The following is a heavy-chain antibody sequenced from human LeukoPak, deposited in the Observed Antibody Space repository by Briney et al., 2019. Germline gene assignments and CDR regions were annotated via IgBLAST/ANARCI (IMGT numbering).Heavy chain of an antibody. V-gene: IGHV5-51*01. CDR1: GYSFTSYW. J-gene: IGHJ5*02. D-gene: IGHD3-10*01. CDR3: ARHRSMVRGVIQGWFDP. CDR2: IYPGDSDT. Sequence: GESLKISCKGSGYSFTSYWIGWVRRMPGKGLEWMGIIYPGDSDTRYSPSFQGQVTISADKSISTAYLQWSSLKASDTAMYYCARHRSMVRGVIQGWFDPWGQGTLVTVSS.